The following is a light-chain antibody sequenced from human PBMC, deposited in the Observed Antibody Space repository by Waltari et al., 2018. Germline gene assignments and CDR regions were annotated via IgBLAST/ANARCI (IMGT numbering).Light chain of an antibody. CDR3: LQHNTYPWT. V-gene: IGKV1-17*01. CDR1: QGIRND. Sequence: DIKITQSPSSLSASVGERVTFTCRASQGIRNDLGWYQQKPGKPPKRLIYTASTLQSGVPSRFSGTGSGTEFTLTISSLQPEDFATYYCLQHNTYPWTFGQGTKVEVK. CDR2: TAS. J-gene: IGKJ1*01.